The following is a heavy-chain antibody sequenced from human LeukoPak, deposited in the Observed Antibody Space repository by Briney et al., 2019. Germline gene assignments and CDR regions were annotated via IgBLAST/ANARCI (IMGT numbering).Heavy chain of an antibody. CDR3: AISTWIQLWLQVY. D-gene: IGHD5-18*01. J-gene: IGHJ4*02. V-gene: IGHV1-69*04. Sequence: SVKVSCKASGGTFSSYAISWVRQAPGQGLEWMGRIIPILGIANYAQKFQGRVTITADESTSTAYMELSSLRSEDTAVYYCAISTWIQLWLQVYWGQGTLVTVSS. CDR2: IIPILGIA. CDR1: GGTFSSYA.